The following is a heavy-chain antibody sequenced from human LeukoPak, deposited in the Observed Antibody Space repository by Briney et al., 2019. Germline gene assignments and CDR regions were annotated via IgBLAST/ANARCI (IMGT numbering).Heavy chain of an antibody. D-gene: IGHD3-22*01. V-gene: IGHV4-30-2*01. J-gene: IGHJ5*02. Sequence: SETLSLTCTVSGGSIMVAAYSWSWIRQPPGKGLEWIGYIYYSGRSYYNPSLKSRVTISLDRSKNQFSLRLSSVTAADTAVYYCAREIRAYYYDSSGYDPPNWFDPWGQGTLVTVSS. CDR1: GGSIMVAAYS. CDR3: AREIRAYYYDSSGYDPPNWFDP. CDR2: IYYSGRS.